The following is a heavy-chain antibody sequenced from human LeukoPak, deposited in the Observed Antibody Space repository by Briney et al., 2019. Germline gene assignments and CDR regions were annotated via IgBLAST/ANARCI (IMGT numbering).Heavy chain of an antibody. Sequence: SLRLSCAASGFTFDDYAMHWVRQAPGKGLEWVSGISWNSGSIGYADTVKGRFTISRDNAKNSLYLQMNSLRAEDTALYYCAKDASSNYYDSSGTNWFDPWGQGTLVTVSS. D-gene: IGHD3-22*01. J-gene: IGHJ5*02. V-gene: IGHV3-9*01. CDR3: AKDASSNYYDSSGTNWFDP. CDR1: GFTFDDYA. CDR2: ISWNSGSI.